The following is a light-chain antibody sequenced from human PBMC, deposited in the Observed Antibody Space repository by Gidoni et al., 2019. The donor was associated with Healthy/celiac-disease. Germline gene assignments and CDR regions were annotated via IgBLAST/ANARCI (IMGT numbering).Light chain of an antibody. CDR2: DAS. CDR1: NIGSKS. CDR3: QVWDSSSDHWV. J-gene: IGLJ3*02. Sequence: SYVLTQPPSVSVATGPTARITCGGNNIGSKSVHWYQQNPGQAPVLVVYDASDRPSGIPERFSGSNSGNTATLTISRVEAGDEADYYCQVWDSSSDHWVFGGGTKLTVL. V-gene: IGLV3-21*02.